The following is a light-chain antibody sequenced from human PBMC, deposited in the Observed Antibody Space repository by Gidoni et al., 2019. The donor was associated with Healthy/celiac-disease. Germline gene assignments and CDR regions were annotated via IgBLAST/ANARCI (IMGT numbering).Light chain of an antibody. CDR1: QSVSSY. V-gene: IGKV3-11*01. CDR2: DAS. CDR3: QQRSNWPPLT. Sequence: IVLTPSPATLSLSPGERATLSCRARQSVSSYLAWYQQKPGQAPRLLIYDASNRATGIPARFSGSGSGKDFTLTISSLEPEDFAVYYWQQRSNWPPLTFGGGTKVEIK. J-gene: IGKJ4*01.